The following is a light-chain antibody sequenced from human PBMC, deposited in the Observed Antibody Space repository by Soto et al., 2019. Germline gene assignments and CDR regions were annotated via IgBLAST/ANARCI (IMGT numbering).Light chain of an antibody. CDR2: GAS. CDR3: QQYGSSPLVT. V-gene: IGKV3-20*01. CDR1: QSVSSSY. J-gene: IGKJ5*01. Sequence: EIVLTQSTGTLSLSPGERATLSCRASQSVSSSYLAWYQQKPGQAPRLLIYGASSRATGIPDRFSGSGSGTDFTLTISSLEPEDFAVYYCQQYGSSPLVTFGQGTRLAIK.